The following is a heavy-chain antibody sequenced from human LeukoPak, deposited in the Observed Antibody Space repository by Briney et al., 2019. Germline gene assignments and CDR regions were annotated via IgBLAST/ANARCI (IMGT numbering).Heavy chain of an antibody. CDR1: GGSISSGGYY. J-gene: IGHJ3*02. CDR2: ITSSRSTI. Sequence: PSQTLSLTCTVSGGSISSGGYYWSWIRQAPGKGLEWISYITSSRSTIYYADSVKGRFTISRDNAENSLYLQMNSLRADDTAVYYCAREYSSSSGRAFDIWGQGTMVTVSS. D-gene: IGHD6-6*01. CDR3: AREYSSSSGRAFDI. V-gene: IGHV3-11*04.